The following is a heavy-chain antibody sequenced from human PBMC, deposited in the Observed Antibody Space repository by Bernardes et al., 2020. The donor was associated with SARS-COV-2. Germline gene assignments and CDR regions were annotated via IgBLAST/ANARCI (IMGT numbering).Heavy chain of an antibody. V-gene: IGHV1-2*02. J-gene: IGHJ4*02. CDR1: GYTFIGHY. D-gene: IGHD3-3*01. CDR2: INPHTGGT. Sequence: ASVKVSCKASGYTFIGHYMHWVRQAPGQGLEWMGWINPHTGGTNYAQKFQGRVIMTRDTSISTAYMELNSLRFDDTAIYYCAREKLRFLEWFHYWGQGTLVTVSS. CDR3: AREKLRFLEWFHY.